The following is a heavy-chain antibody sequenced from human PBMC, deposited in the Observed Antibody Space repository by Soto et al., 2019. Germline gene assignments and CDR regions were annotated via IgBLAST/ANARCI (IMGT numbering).Heavy chain of an antibody. J-gene: IGHJ6*02. CDR1: GGSISSYY. CDR2: IYTSGST. CDR3: ARDSIVGAYYCGMDV. Sequence: TLSLTCTGSGGSISSYYWGWIRQPAGKGLEWIGLIYTSGSTNYNPSLKSRVTMSVDTSKNQFSLKLSSVTAADTAVYYCARDSIVGAYYCGMDVWGQGTAITV. D-gene: IGHD1-26*01. V-gene: IGHV4-4*07.